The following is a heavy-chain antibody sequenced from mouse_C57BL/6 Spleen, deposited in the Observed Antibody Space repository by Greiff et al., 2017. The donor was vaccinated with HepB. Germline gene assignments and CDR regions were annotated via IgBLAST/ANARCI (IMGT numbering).Heavy chain of an antibody. Sequence: QVQLQQSGPELVKPGASVKISCKASGYAFSSSWMNWVKQRPGKGLEWIGRIYPGDGDTNYNGKFKGKATLTADKSSSTAYMQLSSLTSEDSAVYFCAREGGGPWYFDVWGTGTTVTVSS. V-gene: IGHV1-82*01. D-gene: IGHD3-3*01. CDR3: AREGGGPWYFDV. J-gene: IGHJ1*03. CDR1: GYAFSSSW. CDR2: IYPGDGDT.